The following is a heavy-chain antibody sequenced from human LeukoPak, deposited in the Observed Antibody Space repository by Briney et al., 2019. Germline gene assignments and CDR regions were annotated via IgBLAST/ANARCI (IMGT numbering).Heavy chain of an antibody. Sequence: GGSLRLSCAASGFTFSNYAMSWVRQAPGKGLEWVSAISGSGGSTYYADSVKGRFTISRDNSKNTLYLQINSLRAEDTAVYYCAQDPADSSSWYRLDSWGQGTLVTVSS. CDR1: GFTFSNYA. D-gene: IGHD6-13*01. CDR3: AQDPADSSSWYRLDS. V-gene: IGHV3-23*01. J-gene: IGHJ5*01. CDR2: ISGSGGST.